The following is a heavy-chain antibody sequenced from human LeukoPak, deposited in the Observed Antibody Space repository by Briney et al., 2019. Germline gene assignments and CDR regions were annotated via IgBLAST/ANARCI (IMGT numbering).Heavy chain of an antibody. CDR1: GYTFTSYD. J-gene: IGHJ4*02. CDR2: INPNSGGT. D-gene: IGHD6-19*01. CDR3: ARGQGGWYVFDY. Sequence: ASVKASCKASGYTFTSYDINWVRQAPGQGLEWMGWINPNSGGTDYAQKFQGRVTMTRDTSVSTAYMELSRLRSNDTAVYYCARGQGGWYVFDYWGQGTLVTVSS. V-gene: IGHV1-2*02.